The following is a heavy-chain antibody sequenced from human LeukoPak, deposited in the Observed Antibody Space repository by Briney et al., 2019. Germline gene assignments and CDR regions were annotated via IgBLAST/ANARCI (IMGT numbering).Heavy chain of an antibody. CDR2: IYTSGST. Sequence: PSETLSLTCTVSGGSISSGSYYWSWIRQPAGKGLEWIGRIYTSGSTNYNPSLKSRVTISVDTSKNQFALKLSSVTAADTAVYYCARRGGSPLGAFDIWGQGTMVTVSS. D-gene: IGHD1-26*01. CDR3: ARRGGSPLGAFDI. V-gene: IGHV4-61*02. CDR1: GGSISSGSYY. J-gene: IGHJ3*02.